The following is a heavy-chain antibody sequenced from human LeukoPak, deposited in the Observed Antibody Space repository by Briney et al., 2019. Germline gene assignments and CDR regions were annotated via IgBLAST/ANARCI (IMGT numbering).Heavy chain of an antibody. CDR2: IWYDGTNK. D-gene: IGHD3-10*01. V-gene: IGHV3-33*06. CDR3: AKDRGYITYYFDY. CDR1: GFTFSSYG. Sequence: QPGRSLRLSCAASGFTFSSYGMHWVRQAPGKGLEWVALIWYDGTNKYYADSVKGRFTISRDNSKNTLYLQMNSLRAEDTAEFYCAKDRGYITYYFDYWGQGTLVTVSS. J-gene: IGHJ4*02.